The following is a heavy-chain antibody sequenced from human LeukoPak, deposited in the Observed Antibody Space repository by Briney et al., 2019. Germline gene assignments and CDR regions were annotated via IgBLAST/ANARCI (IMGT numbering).Heavy chain of an antibody. J-gene: IGHJ6*03. CDR2: IYHSGST. CDR3: ASAYYYDSSGYPYYYYMDV. D-gene: IGHD3-22*01. Sequence: PSETLSLTCAVSGYSISSGYYWGWIRQPPGKGLEWIGSIYHSGSTYYNPSLKSRVTISVDTSKNQFSLKLSSVTAADTAVYYCASAYYYDSSGYPYYYYMDVWGKGTTVTVSS. CDR1: GYSISSGYY. V-gene: IGHV4-38-2*01.